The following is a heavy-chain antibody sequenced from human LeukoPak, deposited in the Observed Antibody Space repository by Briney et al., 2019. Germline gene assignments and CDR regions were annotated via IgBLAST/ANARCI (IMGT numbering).Heavy chain of an antibody. Sequence: PGGSLRLSWAASGFTCSSYAMSWVRQAPGKGLEWVSAISGSGGSTYYADSVKGRFTISRDNSKNTLYLQMNSLRAEDTAVYYCAKVVNVYFDYWGQGTLVTVSS. CDR3: AKVVNVYFDY. D-gene: IGHD2-21*01. CDR2: ISGSGGST. J-gene: IGHJ4*02. V-gene: IGHV3-23*01. CDR1: GFTCSSYA.